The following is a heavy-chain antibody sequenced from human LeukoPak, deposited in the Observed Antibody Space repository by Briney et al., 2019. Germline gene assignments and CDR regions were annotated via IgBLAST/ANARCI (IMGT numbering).Heavy chain of an antibody. D-gene: IGHD5-24*01. CDR1: GFMFSSNW. Sequence: GGSLRLSCAASGFMFSSNWMSWVRLAPGKGLEWVANIKEDGTETYYVDSVKGRFTISRDNAKNSLYLQVNSLRVEDTAVYYCAKEGRSLQTYWGQGALVTVSS. V-gene: IGHV3-7*03. CDR2: IKEDGTET. J-gene: IGHJ4*02. CDR3: AKEGRSLQTY.